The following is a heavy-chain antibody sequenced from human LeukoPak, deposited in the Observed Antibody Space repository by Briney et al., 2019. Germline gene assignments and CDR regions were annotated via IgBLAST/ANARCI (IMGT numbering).Heavy chain of an antibody. V-gene: IGHV3-11*03. CDR2: ISSSSSYT. CDR3: ARRYSYGLFDY. D-gene: IGHD5-18*01. CDR1: GFTFSDYY. Sequence: PGGSLGLSCAASGFTFSDYYMSWIRQAPGKGLEWVSYISSSSSYTNYADSVKGRFTISRDNAKNSLYLQMNSLRAEDTAVYYCARRYSYGLFDYWGQGTLVTVSS. J-gene: IGHJ4*02.